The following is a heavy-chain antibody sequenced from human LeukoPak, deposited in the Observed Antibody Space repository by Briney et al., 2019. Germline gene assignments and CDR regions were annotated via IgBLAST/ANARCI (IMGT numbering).Heavy chain of an antibody. D-gene: IGHD4-17*01. CDR1: GFTFSSYT. Sequence: GGSLRLSCAASGFTFSSYTMIWVRQAPGKGLEWISYISSSSNTKYYADSVEGRFTISRDNAENSLYLQMNSLRAEDTAVYYCARAGGSTVSHSDYWGQGTLVTVSS. J-gene: IGHJ4*02. V-gene: IGHV3-48*01. CDR2: ISSSSNTK. CDR3: ARAGGSTVSHSDY.